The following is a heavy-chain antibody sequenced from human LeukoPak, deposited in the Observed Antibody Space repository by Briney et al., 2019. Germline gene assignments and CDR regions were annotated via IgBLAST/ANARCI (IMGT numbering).Heavy chain of an antibody. V-gene: IGHV1-2*06. CDR1: GYTFTSYD. CDR2: INPNSGGT. J-gene: IGHJ4*02. Sequence: GASVKVSCKASGYTFTSYDINWVRQAPGQGLEWMGRINPNSGGTNYAQKFQGRVTMTRDTSISTAYMELSRLRSDDTAVYYCARDGSGSYYNGFDYWGQGTLVTVSS. D-gene: IGHD3-10*01. CDR3: ARDGSGSYYNGFDY.